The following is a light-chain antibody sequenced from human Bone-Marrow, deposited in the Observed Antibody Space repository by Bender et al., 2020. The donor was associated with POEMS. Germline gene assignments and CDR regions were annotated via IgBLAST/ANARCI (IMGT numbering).Light chain of an antibody. Sequence: SYVLTQSPLVSVAPGQTARIACEGPNIEKKHVHWYQQRPGQAPVLVVYDDSDRPSGIPERFTGSNSGNTATLTIIGPQAMDEGDYYCQTWDGGFVVFGGGTSVTVL. J-gene: IGLJ2*01. CDR3: QTWDGGFVV. V-gene: IGLV3-21*02. CDR1: NIEKKH. CDR2: DDS.